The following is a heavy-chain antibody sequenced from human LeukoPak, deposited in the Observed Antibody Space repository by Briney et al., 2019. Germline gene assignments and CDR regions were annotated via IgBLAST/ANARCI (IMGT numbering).Heavy chain of an antibody. V-gene: IGHV1-69*01. D-gene: IGHD3-3*01. CDR3: ARGRDATIFGVVNYYYCMDV. Sequence: GASVKVSCKASGGTLSSYAISWVRQAPGQGLEWMGGIIPIFGTANYAQKFQGRVTITADESTSTAYMELSSLRSEDTAVYYCARGRDATIFGVVNYYYCMDVWGKGTTVTVSS. CDR2: IIPIFGTA. CDR1: GGTLSSYA. J-gene: IGHJ6*03.